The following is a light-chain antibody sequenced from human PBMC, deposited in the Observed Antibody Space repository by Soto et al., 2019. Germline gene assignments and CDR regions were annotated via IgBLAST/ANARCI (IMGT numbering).Light chain of an antibody. CDR1: QGIRRD. V-gene: IGKV1-6*01. CDR2: GAS. Sequence: AIQMTQSPSSLSASIGDTVTITCRASQGIRRDLGWYQQKPGKAPKVLIYGASTLQSGVPSRFIGRGSGTEFTLTISSLQPEDFATYFCLQDAGYPRTFGPGTKVDIK. J-gene: IGKJ1*01. CDR3: LQDAGYPRT.